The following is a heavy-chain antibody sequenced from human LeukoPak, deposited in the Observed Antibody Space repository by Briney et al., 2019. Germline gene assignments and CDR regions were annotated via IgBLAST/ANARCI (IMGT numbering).Heavy chain of an antibody. Sequence: GGSLRLSWAAAGFTFSSVEMDWVRQAPGKGLEWVSCISSSGSNIYYEDSVKGRLTISRDNAKNSLYLQMNSLRAEDTAVYYCARDSYGSPQVYWGQGTLVTVSS. CDR3: ARDSYGSPQVY. CDR2: ISSSGSNI. V-gene: IGHV3-48*03. D-gene: IGHD3-10*01. J-gene: IGHJ4*02. CDR1: GFTFSSVE.